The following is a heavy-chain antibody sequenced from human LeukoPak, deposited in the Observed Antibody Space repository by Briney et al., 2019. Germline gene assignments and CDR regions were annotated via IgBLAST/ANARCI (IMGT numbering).Heavy chain of an antibody. Sequence: PGGSLRLSCGASGFTFSNAGMNWVRQAPGKGLDWVGRIKSKAAGGTTDYAAPVKGRFNISRADSQDTLYLQMTSLNTEDTAVYYCARAGFGQWSFDDWGQGTLVTVSS. V-gene: IGHV3-15*01. D-gene: IGHD3-10*01. CDR2: IKSKAAGGTT. CDR1: GFTFSNAG. CDR3: ARAGFGQWSFDD. J-gene: IGHJ4*02.